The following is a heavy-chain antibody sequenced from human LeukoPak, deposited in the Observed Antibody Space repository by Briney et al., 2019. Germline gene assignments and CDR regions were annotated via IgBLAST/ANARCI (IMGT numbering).Heavy chain of an antibody. V-gene: IGHV4-4*02. J-gene: IGHJ3*02. CDR1: GGSISSSYW. Sequence: PSETLSLTCAVSGGSISSSYWWSWVRQPPGKGLEWIGEINHSGSTNYNPSLKSRVTISVDTSKNQFSLKLTSVTAADTAVYYCARGPYKYDGSGAFDIWGQGTMVTVSS. CDR3: ARGPYKYDGSGAFDI. CDR2: INHSGST. D-gene: IGHD3-22*01.